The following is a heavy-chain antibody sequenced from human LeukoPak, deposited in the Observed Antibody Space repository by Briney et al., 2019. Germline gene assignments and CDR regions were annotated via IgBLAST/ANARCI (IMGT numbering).Heavy chain of an antibody. CDR3: ARAYFYYYYMDV. CDR1: GGTFSSYA. Sequence: GASVKVSCKASGGTFSSYAISWVRQAPGQGLEWMGGIIPIFGTANYAQKFQGRVTITTDESTSTAYMELSSLRSEDTAVDYCARAYFYYYYMDVWGKGTTVTVSS. J-gene: IGHJ6*03. CDR2: IIPIFGTA. V-gene: IGHV1-69*05.